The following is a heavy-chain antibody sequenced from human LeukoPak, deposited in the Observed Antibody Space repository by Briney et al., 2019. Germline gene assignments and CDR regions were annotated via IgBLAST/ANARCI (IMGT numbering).Heavy chain of an antibody. J-gene: IGHJ4*02. CDR2: ISGSGGGT. V-gene: IGHV3-23*01. CDR1: GFTFSSYA. CDR3: AKDRQFLEWLLSYFDY. D-gene: IGHD3-3*01. Sequence: GGSLRLSCAASGFTFSSYAMSWVRQAPGKGLEWVSAISGSGGGTYYADSVKGRFTISRDNSKNTLYLQMNSLRAEDTAVYYCAKDRQFLEWLLSYFDYWGQGTLVTVSS.